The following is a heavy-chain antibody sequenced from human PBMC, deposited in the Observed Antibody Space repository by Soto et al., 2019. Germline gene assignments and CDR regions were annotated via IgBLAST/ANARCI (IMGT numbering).Heavy chain of an antibody. V-gene: IGHV4-34*01. J-gene: IGHJ4*02. CDR2: INHSGST. D-gene: IGHD4-17*01. CDR3: ARGPCYGDYDY. Sequence: QVQLQQWGAGLLKPSETLSLTCAVYGGSFSGYYWSWIRQPPGKGLEWIGEINHSGSTNYNPSLTSXXTXSXXTSKHQFSLKLRYVTAADTAVYYCARGPCYGDYDYWGQGTLVTVSS. CDR1: GGSFSGYY.